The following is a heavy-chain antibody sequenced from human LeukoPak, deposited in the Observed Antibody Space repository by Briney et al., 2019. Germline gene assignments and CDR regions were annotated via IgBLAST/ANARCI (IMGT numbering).Heavy chain of an antibody. CDR3: AKDVYGDYGGLVY. D-gene: IGHD4-17*01. CDR1: GFTFSTYA. J-gene: IGHJ4*02. CDR2: ISGGVGST. V-gene: IGHV3-23*01. Sequence: GGSLRLSCAASGFTFSTYAMSWVRQAPGKGPEWVSTISGGVGSTYYADSVKGRFTISRDNSKNTLYLQMNSLRAEDTAVYYCAKDVYGDYGGLVYWGQGTLVTVSS.